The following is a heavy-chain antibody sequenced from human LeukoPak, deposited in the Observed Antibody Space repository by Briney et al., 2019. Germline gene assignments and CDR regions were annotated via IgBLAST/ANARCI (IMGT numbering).Heavy chain of an antibody. Sequence: PGGSLRLSCAASGFTFSSYSMNWVRQAAGKGLEWVSNIDNSGGSTYYADSVKGRFTISRDNSKNMLYLQMNSLRAEDTAVYYCARSPTGSLDYWGQGTLVTVSS. J-gene: IGHJ4*02. CDR3: ARSPTGSLDY. CDR1: GFTFSSYS. V-gene: IGHV3-23*01. CDR2: IDNSGGST. D-gene: IGHD1-14*01.